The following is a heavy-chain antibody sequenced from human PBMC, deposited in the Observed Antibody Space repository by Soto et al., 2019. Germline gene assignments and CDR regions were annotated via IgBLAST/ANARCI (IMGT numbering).Heavy chain of an antibody. CDR3: VSYRGAFYFDH. D-gene: IGHD4-4*01. Sequence: KPAETLSLTCTVSGGSISSYYWSWIRQPPGKGLEWIGYIYYSGSTNYNPSLKSRVTISVDTSKNQLSLKLTSMTAADTAVYYCVSYRGAFYFDHWGQGALVTVSS. CDR1: GGSISSYY. J-gene: IGHJ4*02. CDR2: IYYSGST. V-gene: IGHV4-59*01.